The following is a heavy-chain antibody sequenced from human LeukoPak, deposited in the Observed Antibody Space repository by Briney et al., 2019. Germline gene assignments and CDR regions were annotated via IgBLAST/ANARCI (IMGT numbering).Heavy chain of an antibody. Sequence: SETLSLTCTVSGGSISSSNYYWGWIRQPPGKGLEWIANIYYSGSTYYYPSLKSRVTISVDTSKNQFSLKLSSVTAADTAVYYCARQSRGYYFDYWGQGTLVTVSS. CDR3: ARQSRGYYFDY. CDR1: GGSISSSNYY. J-gene: IGHJ4*02. D-gene: IGHD3-22*01. CDR2: IYYSGST. V-gene: IGHV4-39*01.